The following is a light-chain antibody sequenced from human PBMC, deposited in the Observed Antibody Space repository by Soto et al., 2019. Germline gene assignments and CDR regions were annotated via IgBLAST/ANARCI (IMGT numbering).Light chain of an antibody. Sequence: QSALTQPPSASGSPGQSVTISCTGTSSDVGGYNYVSWYQQHPGKAPKLMIYEVNKRPSGVPNRFSGSKSGNTASLTVSGLQAEDEAHYYCSSYAGSNNLVFGGGPKLAVL. V-gene: IGLV2-8*01. CDR2: EVN. J-gene: IGLJ2*01. CDR3: SSYAGSNNLV. CDR1: SSDVGGYNY.